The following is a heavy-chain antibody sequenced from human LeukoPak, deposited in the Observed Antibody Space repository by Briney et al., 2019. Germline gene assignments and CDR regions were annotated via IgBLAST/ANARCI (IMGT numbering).Heavy chain of an antibody. V-gene: IGHV3-7*01. CDR1: GFTFSSYW. CDR3: AKLPLWAEYSHGFDY. Sequence: GGSLRLSCAASGFTFSSYWMTWVRQAPGKGLEWVASIKEDGNEKNYMDSVKGRFTISRDNANNSLYLQMNSLRAEDTAVYYCAKLPLWAEYSHGFDYWGQGTLVTVSS. J-gene: IGHJ4*02. D-gene: IGHD5-18*01. CDR2: IKEDGNEK.